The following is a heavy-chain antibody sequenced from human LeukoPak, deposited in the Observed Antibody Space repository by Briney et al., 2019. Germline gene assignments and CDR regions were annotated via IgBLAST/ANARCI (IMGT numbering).Heavy chain of an antibody. Sequence: SETLSLTCTVSGASISTSYWYWFRQPPGKGLEWMGYIHYSGDINYNPSLKSRVTISAYTSKNQLSLKLSSVTAADTAVYYCARVGCSGGSCYPDYWGQGTLVTVSS. J-gene: IGHJ4*02. CDR1: GASISTSY. V-gene: IGHV4-59*01. D-gene: IGHD2-15*01. CDR3: ARVGCSGGSCYPDY. CDR2: IHYSGDI.